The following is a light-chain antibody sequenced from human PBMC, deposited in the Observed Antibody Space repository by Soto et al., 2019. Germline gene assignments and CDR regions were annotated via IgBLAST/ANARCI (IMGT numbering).Light chain of an antibody. CDR3: QQYGSSPGT. CDR2: GAS. J-gene: IGKJ1*01. Sequence: EIVLTQAPGTLSFFPGERTTISCSVSRSVTNNYLAWHQQKPGQTPRLLIYGASSRATGIPDRFSGSGSGTDFTLTISRLEPEDFAVYYCQQYGSSPGTFGQGTKVDIK. V-gene: IGKV3-20*01. CDR1: RSVTNNY.